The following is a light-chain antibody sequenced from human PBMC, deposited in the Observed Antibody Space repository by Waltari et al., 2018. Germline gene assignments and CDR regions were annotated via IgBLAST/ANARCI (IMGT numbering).Light chain of an antibody. J-gene: IGKJ1*01. Sequence: EIVMTQSPATLSVSPGGRATLSCRASQSVSSNLAWYQQKPGQAPRLLIYGASTRATGIPARFSGSGYGTEFTLNISSLKSEDFAVYDCQQYNNGPRTFGEGTKVEIK. V-gene: IGKV3-15*01. CDR2: GAS. CDR1: QSVSSN. CDR3: QQYNNGPRT.